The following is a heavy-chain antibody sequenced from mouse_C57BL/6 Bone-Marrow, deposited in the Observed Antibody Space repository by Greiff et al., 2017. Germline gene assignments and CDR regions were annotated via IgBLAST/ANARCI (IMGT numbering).Heavy chain of an antibody. Sequence: EVKVVESGGGLVQSGRSLRLSCATSGFTFSDFYMEWVRQAPGKGLEWIAASRNKANDYTKEYSASVKVRFIVSRDTSQSILYLQMKALRAEDTAIYYCARDTNGSWFAYWGQGTLVTVSA. V-gene: IGHV7-1*01. CDR3: ARDTNGSWFAY. J-gene: IGHJ3*01. CDR2: SRNKANDYTK. CDR1: GFTFSDFY.